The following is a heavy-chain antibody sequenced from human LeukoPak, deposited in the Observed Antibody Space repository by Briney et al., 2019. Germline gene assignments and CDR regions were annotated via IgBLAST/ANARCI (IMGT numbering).Heavy chain of an antibody. D-gene: IGHD5-18*01. CDR1: GGSISSSTYY. V-gene: IGHV4-61*05. CDR3: AGGDSYGPHLDY. CDR2: IYYSGST. Sequence: PSETLSLTCTVSGGSISSSTYYWGWIRQPPGKGLEWIGYIYYSGSTNYNPSLKSRVTISVDTSKNQFSLKLSSVTAADTAVYYCAGGDSYGPHLDYWGQGTLVTVSS. J-gene: IGHJ4*02.